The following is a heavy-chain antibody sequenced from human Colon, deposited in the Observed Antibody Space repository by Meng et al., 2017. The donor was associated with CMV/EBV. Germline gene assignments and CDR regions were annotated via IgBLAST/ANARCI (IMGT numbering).Heavy chain of an antibody. Sequence: SVKVSCKASGYTFMSYAITWVRQAPGQGLEWMGWISVDTGKTNYAQKFQGRVTMTTDTSTSTAYMEVRSLRSDDTAVFYCVRGIGGPTAFDYWGQGTLVTVSS. CDR2: ISVDTGKT. D-gene: IGHD3-16*01. V-gene: IGHV1-18*01. CDR1: GYTFMSYA. CDR3: VRGIGGPTAFDY. J-gene: IGHJ4*02.